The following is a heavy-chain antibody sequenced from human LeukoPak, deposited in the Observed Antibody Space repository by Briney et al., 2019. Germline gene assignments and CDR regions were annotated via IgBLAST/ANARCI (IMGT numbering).Heavy chain of an antibody. CDR3: ARARDRLYYYDSSGYFDY. Sequence: GGSLRLSCAASGFTFSSYSMNWVRQAPGKGLEWVSSISSSSSYIYYADSVKGRFTISRDNAKNSLYLQMNSLRAEDTAVYYCARARDRLYYYDSSGYFDYWGQGTLVTVSS. CDR1: GFTFSSYS. J-gene: IGHJ4*02. V-gene: IGHV3-21*01. D-gene: IGHD3-22*01. CDR2: ISSSSSYI.